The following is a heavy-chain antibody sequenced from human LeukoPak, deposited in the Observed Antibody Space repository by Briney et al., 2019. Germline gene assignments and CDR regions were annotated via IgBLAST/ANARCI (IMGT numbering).Heavy chain of an antibody. CDR2: ISYDGSNK. J-gene: IGHJ3*02. CDR3: ARDRRRFGELRGAFDI. Sequence: GGSLRLSCAASGFTFSSYGMHWVRQAPGKGLEWVAVISYDGSNKYYADSVKGRFTISRDNSKNTLYLQMNSLRAEDTAVYYCARDRRRFGELRGAFDIWGQGTMVTVSS. D-gene: IGHD3-10*01. CDR1: GFTFSSYG. V-gene: IGHV3-30*03.